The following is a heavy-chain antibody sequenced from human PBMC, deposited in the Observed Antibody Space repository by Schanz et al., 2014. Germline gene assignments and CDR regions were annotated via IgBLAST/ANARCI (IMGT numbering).Heavy chain of an antibody. CDR3: ASGVHVSSLQKGLQF. V-gene: IGHV3-48*01. D-gene: IGHD3-10*01. J-gene: IGHJ1*01. CDR1: GFTFSTYA. CDR2: IATSSSTR. Sequence: EVQLVESGGGLVQPGGSLRLSCGGSGFTFSTYAMSWVRQAPGKGLEWLSYIATSSSTRHYADSVKGRVTISRDNAKNSVSLQMRRLRVEDTAVYYCASGVHVSSLQKGLQFWGRGTLVIVSS.